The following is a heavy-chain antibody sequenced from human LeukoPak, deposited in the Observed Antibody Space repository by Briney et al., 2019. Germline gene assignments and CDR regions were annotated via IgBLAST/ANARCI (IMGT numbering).Heavy chain of an antibody. CDR2: ISYDGSNK. J-gene: IGHJ5*02. Sequence: GGSLRLSCAASGFTFSSYAMHWVRQAPGKGLEWVAVISYDGSNKYYADSVKGRFTISRDNSKNTLYLQMNSLRAEDTAVYYCARGGGDLISWGQGTLVTVSS. D-gene: IGHD4-17*01. CDR3: ARGGGDLIS. CDR1: GFTFSSYA. V-gene: IGHV3-30*04.